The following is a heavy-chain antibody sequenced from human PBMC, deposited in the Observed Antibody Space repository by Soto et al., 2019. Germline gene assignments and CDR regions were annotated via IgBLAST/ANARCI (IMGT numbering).Heavy chain of an antibody. V-gene: IGHV3-23*01. CDR3: EKDDVSGDGLWLVSD. D-gene: IGHD2-21*02. CDR1: GFSFNKYA. J-gene: IGHJ4*02. CDR2: ITGSGNTI. Sequence: DVQLLESGGGLVQPGGSLRLSCVASGFSFNKYAMIWVRQAPGKGQEWVSGITGSGNTIEYTASVKGRFTISRDNSKNTVYLQMDSLRAEDTAMYYCEKDDVSGDGLWLVSDWGQGTPVTVS.